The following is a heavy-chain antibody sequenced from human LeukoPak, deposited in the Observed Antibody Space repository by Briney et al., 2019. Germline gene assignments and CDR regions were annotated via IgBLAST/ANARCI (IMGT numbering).Heavy chain of an antibody. V-gene: IGHV3-15*01. CDR2: IKCKTDGGTT. Sequence: GGSLSHSCAASGFIFSNAWMSWAPEAPGKALECVGSIKCKTDGGTTDYAAPGKGRFTISRDDSKNTLYLQMNSLKTEDTAVYYCTMHYYGSGSYNSFDYWGREPWSPSPQ. CDR1: GFIFSNAW. D-gene: IGHD3-10*01. CDR3: TMHYYGSGSYNSFDY. J-gene: IGHJ4*02.